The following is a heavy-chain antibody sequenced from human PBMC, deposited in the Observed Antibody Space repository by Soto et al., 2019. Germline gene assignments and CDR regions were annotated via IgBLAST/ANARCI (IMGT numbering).Heavy chain of an antibody. CDR1: GYTFSNFG. D-gene: IGHD2-8*01. V-gene: IGHV1-18*01. CDR3: ARDRLGVSVTGGGFDS. Sequence: QVPLVQSGGEVKKPGASVKVSCKAPGYTFSNFGLSWLGQAPGQGLELMGWISPYNGNTNYAQKLQGRLTTTPDTSTSTAYMGLRSLRSEDTAVYYCARDRLGVSVTGGGFDSWGQGTLVTVSS. CDR2: ISPYNGNT. J-gene: IGHJ4*02.